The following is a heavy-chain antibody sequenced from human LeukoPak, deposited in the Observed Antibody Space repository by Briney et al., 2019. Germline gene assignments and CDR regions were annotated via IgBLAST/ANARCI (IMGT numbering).Heavy chain of an antibody. CDR3: ARVLVGATRPFDY. V-gene: IGHV3-21*01. D-gene: IGHD1-26*01. CDR2: ISSSSSYI. CDR1: GFTFSSYS. Sequence: GGSLRLSCAASGFTFSSYSMNWVRQAPGKGLEWVSFISSSSSYIYYADSVKGRFTISRDNAKNSLYLQMNSLRAEDTAVYYCARVLVGATRPFDYWGQGTLVTVSS. J-gene: IGHJ4*02.